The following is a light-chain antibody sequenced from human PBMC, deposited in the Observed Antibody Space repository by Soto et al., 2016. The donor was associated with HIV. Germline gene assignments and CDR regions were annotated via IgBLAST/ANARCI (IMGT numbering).Light chain of an antibody. CDR1: NIGSKS. CDR2: DDS. Sequence: SYELTQPPSVSVAPGKTATITCGGINIGSKSVHWYQQRPGQAPVLVVHDDSVRPSGIPERISGSNSGNTATLTISRVEAGDEADYYCQVWDVSSDHVVFGGGTKLTVL. V-gene: IGLV3-21*03. J-gene: IGLJ2*01. CDR3: QVWDVSSDHVV.